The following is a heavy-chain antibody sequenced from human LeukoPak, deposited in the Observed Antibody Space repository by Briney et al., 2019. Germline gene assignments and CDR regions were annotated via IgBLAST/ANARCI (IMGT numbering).Heavy chain of an antibody. CDR2: IYYTGST. CDR1: GASISDYY. V-gene: IGHV4-59*08. J-gene: IGHJ4*02. Sequence: SSETLSLTCTVSGASISDYYWSWIGQPPGKGLEWFGYIYYTGSTKYNPSLESRVTISIDTSKNHLYLKLSSVTAADTAMYYCARHSRAYSSTSGTFEYWGQGTLVTVSS. CDR3: ARHSRAYSSTSGTFEY. D-gene: IGHD2-2*01.